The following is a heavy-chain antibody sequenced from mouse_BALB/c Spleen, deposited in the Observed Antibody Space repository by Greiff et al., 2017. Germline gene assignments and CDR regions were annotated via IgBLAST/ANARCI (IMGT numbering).Heavy chain of an antibody. V-gene: IGHV7-3*02. J-gene: IGHJ4*01. CDR2: IRNKANGYTT. CDR3: ERDDGYY. D-gene: IGHD2-3*01. Sequence: DVQLVESGGGLVQPGGSLRLSCATSGFTFTDYYMSWVRQPPGKALEWLGFIRNKANGYTTEYSASVKGRFTISRDNSQSILYLQMNTLRAEDSATYYCERDDGYYWGQGTSVTVSA. CDR1: GFTFTDYY.